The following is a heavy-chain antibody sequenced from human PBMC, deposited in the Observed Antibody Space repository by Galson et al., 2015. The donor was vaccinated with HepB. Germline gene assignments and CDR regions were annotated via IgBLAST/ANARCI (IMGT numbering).Heavy chain of an antibody. J-gene: IGHJ4*02. V-gene: IGHV1-24*01. CDR2: FDPEDGET. CDR3: ATSLSYPVAWLDY. Sequence: SVKVSCKVSGYTLTELSMHWVRQAPGKGLEWMGGFDPEDGETIYAQKFQGRVTMTEDTSTDTAYMELSSLRSEDTAVYYCATSLSYPVAWLDYWGQGTLVTVSS. CDR1: GYTLTELS. D-gene: IGHD5-18*01.